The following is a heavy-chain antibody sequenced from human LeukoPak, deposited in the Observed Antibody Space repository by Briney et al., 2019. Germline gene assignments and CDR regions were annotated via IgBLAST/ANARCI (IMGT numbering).Heavy chain of an antibody. CDR3: ARGESCGGGSCSRVFNY. Sequence: GESLKISCKASGYIFNSHWMGWVRQMPGRGLEWMGVFYPGDSDTRYSPTFQGQVTISVDKSITPAYLQWSSLKASDTAMYYCARGESCGGGSCSRVFNYWGQGTLVTVSS. D-gene: IGHD2-15*01. V-gene: IGHV5-51*01. CDR1: GYIFNSHW. CDR2: FYPGDSDT. J-gene: IGHJ4*02.